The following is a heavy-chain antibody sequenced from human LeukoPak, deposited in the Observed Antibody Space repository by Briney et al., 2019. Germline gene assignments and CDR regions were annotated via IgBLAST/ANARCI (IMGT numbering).Heavy chain of an antibody. Sequence: SETLSLTCTVSGGSISSYYWSWIRQPAGKGLEWIGRIYTSGSTNYNPSLKSRVTISVDTSKNQFSLKLSSVTAADTAVYYCARDLGYYDSSGYLLTNWFDPWGQGTLVTVSS. V-gene: IGHV4-4*07. CDR2: IYTSGST. CDR1: GGSISSYY. J-gene: IGHJ5*02. D-gene: IGHD3-22*01. CDR3: ARDLGYYDSSGYLLTNWFDP.